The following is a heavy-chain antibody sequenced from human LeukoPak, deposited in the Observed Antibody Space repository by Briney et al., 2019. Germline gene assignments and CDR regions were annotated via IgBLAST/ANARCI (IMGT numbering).Heavy chain of an antibody. Sequence: PSETLSLTCTVSGGSISGYYWSWIRQPPGKGLEWIGYIYYSGSTNYNPSLKSRVTISIDTSKTQVSLRLSSVTAADTAVYYCASGSGWYFLWGQGTMVTVPS. J-gene: IGHJ3*01. CDR2: IYYSGST. V-gene: IGHV4-59*08. CDR3: ASGSGWYFL. D-gene: IGHD6-19*01. CDR1: GGSISGYY.